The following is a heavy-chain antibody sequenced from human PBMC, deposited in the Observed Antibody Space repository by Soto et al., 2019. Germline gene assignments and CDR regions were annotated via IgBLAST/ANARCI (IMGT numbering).Heavy chain of an antibody. J-gene: IGHJ6*02. V-gene: IGHV3-15*07. CDR3: TTGGYDSGGSTRFYYEMDV. D-gene: IGHD3-22*01. CDR2: IKTKTDGGTT. Sequence: EVQLVESGGGLVKPGGSLRLSCAASGFTFSNAWMNWVRQAPGKGLEWVGRIKTKTDGGTTEYAAPVTGRFTISRDNSKSTLYLQMHSLETEAGALYYCTTGGYDSGGSTRFYYEMDVWGQGTTAAVS. CDR1: GFTFSNAW.